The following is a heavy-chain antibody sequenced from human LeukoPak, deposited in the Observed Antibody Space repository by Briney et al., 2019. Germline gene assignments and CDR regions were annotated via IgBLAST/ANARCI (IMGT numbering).Heavy chain of an antibody. CDR3: AREAPSSSWSYFDY. CDR1: GYTLTELS. Sequence: SVKVSCKVSGYTLTELSMHWVRQAPGQGLEWMGGIIPIFGTANYAQKFQGRVTITADKSTSTAYMELSSLRSEDTAVYYCAREAPSSSWSYFDYWGQGTLVTVSS. V-gene: IGHV1-69*06. CDR2: IIPIFGTA. J-gene: IGHJ4*02. D-gene: IGHD6-13*01.